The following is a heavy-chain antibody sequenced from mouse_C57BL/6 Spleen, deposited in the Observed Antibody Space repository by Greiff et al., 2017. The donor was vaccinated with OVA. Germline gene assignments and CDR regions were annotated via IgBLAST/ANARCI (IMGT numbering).Heavy chain of an antibody. CDR2: INPNNGGT. J-gene: IGHJ2*01. CDR3: ARTGTKEYYCDD. D-gene: IGHD4-1*01. Sequence: VQLQQSGPELVKPGASVKISCKASGYTFTDYYMNWVKQSHGKSLEWIGDINPNNGGTSYNQKFKGKATLTVDKSSSTAYMELRSLTSEDSAVYYCARTGTKEYYCDDWGQGTTHTVST. V-gene: IGHV1-26*01. CDR1: GYTFTDYY.